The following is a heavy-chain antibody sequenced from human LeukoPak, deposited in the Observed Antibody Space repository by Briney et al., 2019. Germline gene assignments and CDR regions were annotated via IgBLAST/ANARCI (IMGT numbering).Heavy chain of an antibody. Sequence: SVKVSCKASGGTFSSYAISWVRQAPGQGLEWMGGIIPIFGTANYAQKFQGRVTITADESTSTAYMELSGLRSEDTAVYYCARGPSYEYQLPYGNYYYYYMDVWGKGTTVTVSS. V-gene: IGHV1-69*01. J-gene: IGHJ6*03. CDR1: GGTFSSYA. CDR3: ARGPSYEYQLPYGNYYYYYMDV. CDR2: IIPIFGTA. D-gene: IGHD2-2*01.